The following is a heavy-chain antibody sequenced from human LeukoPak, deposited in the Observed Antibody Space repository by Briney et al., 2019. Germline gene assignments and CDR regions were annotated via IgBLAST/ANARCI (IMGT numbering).Heavy chain of an antibody. CDR2: INPNSGGS. CDR3: ARYELSGLYY. D-gene: IGHD3-16*02. J-gene: IGHJ4*02. V-gene: IGHV1-2*02. CDR1: GYTFTGYY. Sequence: ASVKVSCKASGYTFTGYYIHWVRQAPGQGLEWMGWINPNSGGSKYAQKFQGRVTMTRDTSISTAYMELSSLRSEDTAVYYCARYELSGLYYWGQGTLVTVSS.